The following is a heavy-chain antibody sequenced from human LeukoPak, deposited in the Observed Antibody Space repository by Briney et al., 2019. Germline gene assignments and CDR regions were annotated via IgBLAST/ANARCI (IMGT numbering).Heavy chain of an antibody. CDR1: GFTFSSYA. V-gene: IGHV3-23*01. CDR3: AKDGISEYYYDSSGYCDYFDY. D-gene: IGHD3-22*01. J-gene: IGHJ4*02. Sequence: GGSLRLSCAASGFTFSSYAMSWVRQAPGEGLEWVSAMSGGGASTYYADSVKGRFTISRDNSKNTLYLQMNSLRAEDTAVYYCAKDGISEYYYDSSGYCDYFDYWGQGTLVTV. CDR2: MSGGGAST.